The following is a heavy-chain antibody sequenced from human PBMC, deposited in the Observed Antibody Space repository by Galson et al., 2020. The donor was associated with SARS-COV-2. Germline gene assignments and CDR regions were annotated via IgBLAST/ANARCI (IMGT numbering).Heavy chain of an antibody. CDR1: GYTFTRYG. V-gene: IGHV1-18*01. CDR3: ARGVYGDYVTHCDF. D-gene: IGHD4-17*01. CDR2: ISGHIGNA. Sequence: ASVKVSCKASGYTFTRYGISWVRQAPGQGPEWVGWISGHIGNANYAQKYQGRVTMTTDTSTSTAYMELRSLRSDDTAVYYCARGVYGDYVTHCDFWGQGTLVTVSS. J-gene: IGHJ4*02.